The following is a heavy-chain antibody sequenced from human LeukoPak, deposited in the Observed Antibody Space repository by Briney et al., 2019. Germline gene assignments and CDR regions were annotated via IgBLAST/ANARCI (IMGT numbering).Heavy chain of an antibody. D-gene: IGHD1-26*01. CDR1: GFTFSNYA. Sequence: HPGGSLRLSCAASGFTFSNYAMIWVRQAPGKGLEWVSALSGSGANTYYADSVKGRFTISRDNSKNTVYLQMNSLRAEDTAVYYCANVVGAPHGWFDPWGQGTLVTVSS. CDR3: ANVVGAPHGWFDP. J-gene: IGHJ5*02. CDR2: LSGSGANT. V-gene: IGHV3-23*01.